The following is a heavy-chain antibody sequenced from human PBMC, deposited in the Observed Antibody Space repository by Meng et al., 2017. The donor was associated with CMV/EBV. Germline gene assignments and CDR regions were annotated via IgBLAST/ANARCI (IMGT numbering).Heavy chain of an antibody. Sequence: QVQLVQSGAEVKKPGSSGKVSCKASGGTFSSYAISWVRQAPGQGLEWMGGIIPIFGTANYAQKFQGRVTITADESTSTAYMELTSLRSEDTAVYYCARDGAGYYYDSSGYFIYLQHWGQGTLVTVSS. D-gene: IGHD3-22*01. CDR2: IIPIFGTA. CDR3: ARDGAGYYYDSSGYFIYLQH. V-gene: IGHV1-69*12. CDR1: GGTFSSYA. J-gene: IGHJ1*01.